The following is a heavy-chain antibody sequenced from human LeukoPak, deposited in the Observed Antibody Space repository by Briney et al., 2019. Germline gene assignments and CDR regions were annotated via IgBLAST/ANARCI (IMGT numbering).Heavy chain of an antibody. Sequence: ASVKVSCKASGYTFTSYDINWVRQATGQGLEWMGWMNPNSGNTGYAQKFQGRVTMTRHTSISTAYMELRSLRSEDTAVYYCARTRPKRKDYSYYYMAVWGKGTTVTVSS. V-gene: IGHV1-8*01. CDR1: GYTFTSYD. CDR2: MNPNSGNT. J-gene: IGHJ6*03. CDR3: ARTRPKRKDYSYYYMAV. D-gene: IGHD1-1*01.